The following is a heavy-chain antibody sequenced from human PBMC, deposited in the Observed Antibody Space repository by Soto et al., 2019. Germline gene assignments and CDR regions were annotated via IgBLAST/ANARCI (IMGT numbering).Heavy chain of an antibody. CDR3: ARALNSGYDYDYYYYMDV. Sequence: GGSLRLSCAASGFTFSDYYMSWIRQAPGKGLEWVSYISSSGSTIYYADSVKGRFTISRDNAKNSLYLQMNSLRAEDTAVYYCARALNSGYDYDYYYYMDVWGKGTTVTVSS. CDR2: ISSSGSTI. J-gene: IGHJ6*03. V-gene: IGHV3-11*01. D-gene: IGHD5-12*01. CDR1: GFTFSDYY.